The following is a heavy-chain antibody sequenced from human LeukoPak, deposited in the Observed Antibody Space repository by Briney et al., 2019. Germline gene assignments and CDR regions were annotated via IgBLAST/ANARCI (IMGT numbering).Heavy chain of an antibody. CDR2: IHYSGTT. Sequence: SETLSLTCTVSGASISTYYWSWIRQPPGKGLEWIGHIHYSGTTNYNPSLKSRVTISVDTSKNQFSLKLSSVTAADTAIYYCARDSREYVAGLYYYYGMDVWGQGTTVTVSS. CDR3: ARDSREYVAGLYYYYGMDV. CDR1: GASISTYY. D-gene: IGHD6-19*01. V-gene: IGHV4-59*08. J-gene: IGHJ6*02.